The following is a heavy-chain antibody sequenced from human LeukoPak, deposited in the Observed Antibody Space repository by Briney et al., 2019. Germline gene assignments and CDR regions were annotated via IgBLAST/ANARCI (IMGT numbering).Heavy chain of an antibody. D-gene: IGHD4-23*01. CDR3: ARDNSVEDTAWWFDP. J-gene: IGHJ5*02. V-gene: IGHV1-46*01. CDR2: INPSGGST. CDR1: GYTFTSYY. Sequence: ASVRVSCKASGYTFTSYYMHWVRQAPGQGLEWMGIINPSGGSTSYAQKFQGRVTMTRDTSTSTDYMELSSLRSEDTAVYYCARDNSVEDTAWWFDPWGQGTLVTVSS.